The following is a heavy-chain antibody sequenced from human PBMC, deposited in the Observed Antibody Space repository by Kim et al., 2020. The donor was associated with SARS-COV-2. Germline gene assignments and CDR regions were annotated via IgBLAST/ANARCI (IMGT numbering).Heavy chain of an antibody. J-gene: IGHJ5*02. CDR2: IYYSGST. D-gene: IGHD3-10*01. CDR3: ARDCPDRGDYYGSGSYWGFDP. Sequence: SETLSLTCTVSGGSISSGGYYWSWIRQHPGKGLEWIGYIYYSGSTYYNPSLKSRVTISVDTSKNQFSLKLSSVTAADTAVYYCARDCPDRGDYYGSGSYWGFDPWGQGTLVTVSS. V-gene: IGHV4-31*03. CDR1: GGSISSGGYY.